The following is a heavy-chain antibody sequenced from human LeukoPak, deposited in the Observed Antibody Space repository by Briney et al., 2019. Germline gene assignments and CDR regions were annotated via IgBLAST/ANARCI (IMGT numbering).Heavy chain of an antibody. CDR2: INPNSGGT. CDR1: GYTFTGYY. Sequence: ASVKVSCKASGYTFTGYYMHWVRQAPGQGLEWMGWINPNSGGTNYAQKFQGRVTMTRDTSISTAYMDLRRLRSDDTAVYYCVRDGGPPLWLGASAYNMDVWGQGTTVTVSS. J-gene: IGHJ6*02. V-gene: IGHV1-2*02. CDR3: VRDGGPPLWLGASAYNMDV. D-gene: IGHD3-10*01.